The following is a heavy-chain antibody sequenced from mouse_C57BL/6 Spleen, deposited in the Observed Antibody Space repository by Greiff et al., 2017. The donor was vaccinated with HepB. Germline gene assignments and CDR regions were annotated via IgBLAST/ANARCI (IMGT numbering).Heavy chain of an antibody. Sequence: EVQPVESGGGLVQPGGSMKLSCVASGFTFRNYWMNWVRQSPEKGLEWVAQIRLKSDNYATHYAESVKGRFTISRDDSKSIVYLQMNNLRAEDTGIYYCTGQGYWGQGTTLTVSS. CDR2: IRLKSDNYAT. J-gene: IGHJ2*01. CDR3: TGQGY. CDR1: GFTFRNYW. V-gene: IGHV6-3*01.